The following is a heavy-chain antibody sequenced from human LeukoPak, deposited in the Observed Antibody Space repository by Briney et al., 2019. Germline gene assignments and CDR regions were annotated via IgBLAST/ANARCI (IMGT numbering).Heavy chain of an antibody. Sequence: GGSLRLSCAVSGLTVSNVWMSWVRQAPGKGLEWVGRIKRKSDGGTTDHAAHVKGRFTISRDDSKNTLYLQMSSLKTEDTAVYYCSTDLPGGYWGQGTLVTASS. V-gene: IGHV3-15*01. CDR1: GLTVSNVW. CDR3: STDLPGGY. CDR2: IKRKSDGGTT. D-gene: IGHD3-10*01. J-gene: IGHJ4*02.